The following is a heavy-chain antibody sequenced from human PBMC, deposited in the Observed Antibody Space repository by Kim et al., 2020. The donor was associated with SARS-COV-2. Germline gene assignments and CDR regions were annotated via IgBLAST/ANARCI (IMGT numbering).Heavy chain of an antibody. Sequence: SVKVSCKASGGTFSSYAISWVRQAPGQGLEWMGGIIPIFGTANYAQKFQGRVTITADESTSTAYMELSSLRSEDTAVYYCAREDGYYDFWSGHGARGGGDYWGQGTLVTVSS. V-gene: IGHV1-69*13. J-gene: IGHJ4*02. CDR2: IIPIFGTA. D-gene: IGHD3-3*01. CDR1: GGTFSSYA. CDR3: AREDGYYDFWSGHGARGGGDY.